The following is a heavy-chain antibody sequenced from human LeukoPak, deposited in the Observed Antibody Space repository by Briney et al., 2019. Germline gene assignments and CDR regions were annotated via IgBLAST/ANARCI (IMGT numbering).Heavy chain of an antibody. CDR3: ARDPGGYCSGRSCFVPYYFDY. V-gene: IGHV1-69*05. D-gene: IGHD2-15*01. Sequence: SVKVSCKASGGTFSSYAISWVRQAPGQGLEWMGRIIPIFGTANYAQKFQGRVTITTDESTSTAYMELSSLRSEDTAVYYCARDPGGYCSGRSCFVPYYFDYWGQGTLVTVSS. CDR1: GGTFSSYA. J-gene: IGHJ4*02. CDR2: IIPIFGTA.